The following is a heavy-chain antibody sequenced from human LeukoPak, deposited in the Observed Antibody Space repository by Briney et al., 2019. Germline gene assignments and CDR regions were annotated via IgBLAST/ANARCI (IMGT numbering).Heavy chain of an antibody. CDR2: INHSGST. CDR3: ARTYSQWIQLWFRSQARVAWSWFDP. CDR1: GGSFSGYY. J-gene: IGHJ5*02. D-gene: IGHD5-18*01. Sequence: RTSETLSLTCAVYGGSFSGYYWGWIRQPPGKGLEWIGEINHSGSTNYNPSLESRVPISVDTSKNQFSLKLSSVTAADTAVYYCARTYSQWIQLWFRSQARVAWSWFDPWGQGTLVTVSS. V-gene: IGHV4-34*01.